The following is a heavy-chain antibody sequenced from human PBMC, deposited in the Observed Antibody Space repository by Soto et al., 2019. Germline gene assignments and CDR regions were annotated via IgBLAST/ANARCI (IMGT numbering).Heavy chain of an antibody. CDR3: VRDRLNWFDP. CDR1: GAAINVYY. Sequence: PWETLSLTCNVSGAAINVYYWSWLRQSAGRGLEWIGRVYTTGNANYNPSLRSRVSISVDTSKNQVSLKLTSATAADTAIYFCVRDRLNWFDPWGRGTLVTVSS. CDR2: VYTTGNA. V-gene: IGHV4-4*07. J-gene: IGHJ5*02.